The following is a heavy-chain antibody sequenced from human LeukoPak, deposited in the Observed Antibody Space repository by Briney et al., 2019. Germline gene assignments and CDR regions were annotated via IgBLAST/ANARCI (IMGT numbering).Heavy chain of an antibody. J-gene: IGHJ5*02. CDR3: ARDFFSTSGSYDP. D-gene: IGHD3/OR15-3a*01. CDR2: ISSSSSYI. Sequence: GGSLRLSCAASGFTLSSYSMNWVRQAPGKGLEWVSSISSSSSYIYYADSVKGRFTISRDNAKNSLYLQMNSLRAEDTAVYYCARDFFSTSGSYDPWGQGTLVTVSS. CDR1: GFTLSSYS. V-gene: IGHV3-21*01.